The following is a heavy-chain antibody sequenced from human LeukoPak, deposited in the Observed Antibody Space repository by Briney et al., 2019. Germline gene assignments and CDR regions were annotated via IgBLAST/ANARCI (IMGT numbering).Heavy chain of an antibody. V-gene: IGHV3-23*01. J-gene: IGHJ4*02. CDR2: ISGSGGNT. D-gene: IGHD1-26*01. Sequence: GGSLRLSCAASGFTFSSYAISWVRQAPGKGLEWVSAISGSGGNTYYADSVKGRFTISRDNSKNTLYLQMNSLRAEDTAVYYCAKASRSSGSSRPFDYWGQGTLVTVSS. CDR1: GFTFSSYA. CDR3: AKASRSSGSSRPFDY.